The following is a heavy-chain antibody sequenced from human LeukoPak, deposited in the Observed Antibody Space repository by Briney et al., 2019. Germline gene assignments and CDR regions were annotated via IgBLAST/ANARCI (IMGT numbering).Heavy chain of an antibody. J-gene: IGHJ4*02. V-gene: IGHV3-30*18. CDR3: AKRYSSSWNIDY. CDR2: ISYDGSNK. Sequence: PGESLRLSCAASGFRFSSYVMHWVRQAPGKGLEWVAVISYDGSNKYYADSVKGRFTISRDNSKNTLYLQMNSLRAEDTAVYYCAKRYSSSWNIDYWGQGTLVTVSS. D-gene: IGHD6-13*01. CDR1: GFRFSSYV.